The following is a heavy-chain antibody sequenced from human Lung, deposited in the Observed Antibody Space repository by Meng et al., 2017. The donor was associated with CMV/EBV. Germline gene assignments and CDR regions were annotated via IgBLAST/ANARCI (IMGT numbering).Heavy chain of an antibody. D-gene: IGHD2-15*01. J-gene: IGHJ6*01. V-gene: IGHV1-8*01. CDR1: GYTFTTYD. CDR2: MNPNSGNT. Sequence: ASXXVSXKASGYTFTTYDINWVRQDTGQGLEWMGWMNPNSGNTGYAQKFQGRVTMTRVTSISTAYMELSSLTSDDTAVYYCARTRIEVEPDGTKIKYYNDGMDVWXQGNXVNGAS. CDR3: ARTRIEVEPDGTKIKYYNDGMDV.